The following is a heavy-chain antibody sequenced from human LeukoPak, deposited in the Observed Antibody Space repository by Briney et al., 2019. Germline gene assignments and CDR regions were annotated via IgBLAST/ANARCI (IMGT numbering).Heavy chain of an antibody. CDR1: GFTFSSYE. CDR2: ISSGGTTI. D-gene: IGHD5-18*01. V-gene: IGHV3-48*03. Sequence: PGGSLRLSCAASGFTFSSYEMNWVRQAPGKGLDWVSYISSGGTTIYYADSVKGRFTISRDNAKNSLYLQMNSLRAEDTAVYYCARVEDTATRGFYFDYWGQGTLVTVSS. CDR3: ARVEDTATRGFYFDY. J-gene: IGHJ4*02.